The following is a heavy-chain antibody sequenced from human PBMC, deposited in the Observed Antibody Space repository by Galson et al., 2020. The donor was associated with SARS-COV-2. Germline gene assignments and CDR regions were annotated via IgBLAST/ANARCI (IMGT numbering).Heavy chain of an antibody. J-gene: IGHJ6*02. Sequence: SLKISCAGSGFTFDDYAMHWVRQAPGKGLEWVSGISWNGGSLDYADSVKGRFTISRDNAKNSLDLQMHSLRVEDTALYYCAKDMAPQLERTYNNYGLDVWGQGTTVTVS. D-gene: IGHD1-1*01. V-gene: IGHV3-9*01. CDR3: AKDMAPQLERTYNNYGLDV. CDR1: GFTFDDYA. CDR2: ISWNGGSL.